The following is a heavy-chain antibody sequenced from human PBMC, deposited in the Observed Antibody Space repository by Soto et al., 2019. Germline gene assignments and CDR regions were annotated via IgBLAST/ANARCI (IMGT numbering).Heavy chain of an antibody. CDR1: GYTFTSYG. CDR3: ARSNYYGDWFDP. CDR2: ISAYNGNT. J-gene: IGHJ5*02. Sequence: ASVKVSCKASGYTFTSYGISWVRQAPGQGLEWMGWISAYNGNTNYAQKLQGRVTMTTDPSTSTAYMELRSLRSDDTAVYYCARSNYYGDWFDPWGQGTLVTVSS. D-gene: IGHD4-17*01. V-gene: IGHV1-18*01.